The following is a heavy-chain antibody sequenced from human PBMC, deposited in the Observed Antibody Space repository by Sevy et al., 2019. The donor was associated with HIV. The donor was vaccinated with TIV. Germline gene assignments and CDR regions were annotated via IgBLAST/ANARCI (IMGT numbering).Heavy chain of an antibody. Sequence: GGSLRLSCAASGFTFSSYSMNWVRQAPGKGLEWVSYISSSSSTIYYADSVKGRFTISRDNAKNSLYLQMNSLRDEDTAGYYCARGSRKVSGWIDYWGQGTLVTVSS. D-gene: IGHD6-19*01. V-gene: IGHV3-48*02. J-gene: IGHJ4*02. CDR1: GFTFSSYS. CDR3: ARGSRKVSGWIDY. CDR2: ISSSSSTI.